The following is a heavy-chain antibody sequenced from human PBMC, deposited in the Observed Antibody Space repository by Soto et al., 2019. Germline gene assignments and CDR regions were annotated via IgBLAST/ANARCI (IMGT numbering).Heavy chain of an antibody. J-gene: IGHJ4*02. CDR2: ISSSSSYI. D-gene: IGHD3-3*01. V-gene: IGHV3-21*01. CDR3: ARVYDFWSGYYLY. CDR1: GFTFSSYS. Sequence: GGSLRLSCADSGFTFSSYSMNWVRQAPGKGLEWVSSISSSSSYIYYADSVKGRFTISRDNAKNSLYLQMNSLRAEDTAVYYCARVYDFWSGYYLYWGQGTLVTVSS.